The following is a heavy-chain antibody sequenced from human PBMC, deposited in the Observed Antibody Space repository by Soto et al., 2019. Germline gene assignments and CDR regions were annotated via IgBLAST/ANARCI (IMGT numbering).Heavy chain of an antibody. CDR1: GFTFSIYA. V-gene: IGHV3-64D*06. CDR2: ISTNGGST. J-gene: IGHJ6*02. Sequence: GGSLRLSCSASGFTFSIYAMHWVRQAPGKGLEYVSSISTNGGSTDYADSVKGRFTISRDNSKNTVYLQMSSLRAEVTALYYCAKGRSYYYYYGVDVWGQGTTVTVSS. CDR3: AKGRSYYYYYGVDV.